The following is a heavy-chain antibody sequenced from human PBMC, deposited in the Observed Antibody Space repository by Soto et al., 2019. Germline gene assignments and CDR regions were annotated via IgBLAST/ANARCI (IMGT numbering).Heavy chain of an antibody. J-gene: IGHJ4*02. CDR1: GFTFSGYA. D-gene: IGHD5-18*01. CDR2: ISDDSSNK. Sequence: QVQLVESGGGVVQPGRSLRLSCAASGFTFSGYAMHWVRQAPGKGLEWVAVISDDSSNKYYADSVKGRFTVSRDNSKNPLYLQMDSLRAEDTAVYYCVIDRHVDTAMQFYYWGQGTLITVSS. V-gene: IGHV3-30-3*01. CDR3: VIDRHVDTAMQFYY.